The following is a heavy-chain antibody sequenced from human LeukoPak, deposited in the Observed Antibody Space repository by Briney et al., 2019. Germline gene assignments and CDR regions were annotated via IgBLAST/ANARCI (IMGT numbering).Heavy chain of an antibody. Sequence: GGSLRLSCAASGFTFSSYAMSWVRHAPGKGLEWVSAISGSGGSTYYAGSVKGRFTISRDNSKNTLYLQMNSLRAEDTAVYYCAKDDEDDYFDYRGQGTLVTASS. J-gene: IGHJ4*02. D-gene: IGHD2-15*01. CDR3: AKDDEDDYFDY. CDR1: GFTFSSYA. V-gene: IGHV3-23*01. CDR2: ISGSGGST.